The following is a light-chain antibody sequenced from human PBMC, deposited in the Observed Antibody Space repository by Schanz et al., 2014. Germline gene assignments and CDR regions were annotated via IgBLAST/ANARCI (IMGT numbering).Light chain of an antibody. CDR2: DAS. Sequence: DIQMPQSPSTLSASVGDRVTITCRASQSISTWLAWYQQKPGKAPKVLIYDASSLESGVPSRFSGSGSGTEFTLTISSLQPDDFATYYCQQYNSYPWTFGQGTRVEIK. CDR1: QSISTW. CDR3: QQYNSYPWT. V-gene: IGKV1-5*01. J-gene: IGKJ1*01.